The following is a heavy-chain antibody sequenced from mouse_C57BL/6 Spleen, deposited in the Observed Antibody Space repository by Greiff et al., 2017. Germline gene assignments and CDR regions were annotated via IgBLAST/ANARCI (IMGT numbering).Heavy chain of an antibody. CDR2: INPYNGGT. CDR3: ARGGTAQARNYYAMDY. V-gene: IGHV1-19*01. D-gene: IGHD3-2*02. Sequence: VQLQQSGPVLVKPGASVKMSCKASGYTFTDYYMNWVKQSHGKSLEWIGVINPYNGGTSYNQKFKGKATLTVDKSSSTAYIELNSLTSEDSAVYYCARGGTAQARNYYAMDYWGQGTSVTVSS. CDR1: GYTFTDYY. J-gene: IGHJ4*01.